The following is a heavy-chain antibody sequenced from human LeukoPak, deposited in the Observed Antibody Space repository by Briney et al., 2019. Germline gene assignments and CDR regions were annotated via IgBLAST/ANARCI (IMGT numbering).Heavy chain of an antibody. J-gene: IGHJ5*02. V-gene: IGHV1-18*01. Sequence: ASVKVSCKGSGYTFTSYAISCVRQAPGQGLECMGWISAFNGNTYYAQNLQGRVTMTADTSTSTAYMELRSLRSDDTAVYYCARVSYNWFDPWGQGTLLTVS. D-gene: IGHD6-6*01. CDR2: ISAFNGNT. CDR3: ARVSYNWFDP. CDR1: GYTFTSYA.